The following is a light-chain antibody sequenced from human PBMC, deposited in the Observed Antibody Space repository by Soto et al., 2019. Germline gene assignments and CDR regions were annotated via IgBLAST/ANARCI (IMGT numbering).Light chain of an antibody. CDR3: QHYNNWPLT. CDR2: GAS. J-gene: IGKJ4*01. V-gene: IGKV3-15*01. Sequence: EIVMTQSPATLSVSPGERATLSCRASQSVRTNLAWYKQKPGQAPRPLIYGASTRATGIPARFSGSGSGTEFILTISSLQSEDFAVYYCQHYNNWPLTFGGGTKVEIK. CDR1: QSVRTN.